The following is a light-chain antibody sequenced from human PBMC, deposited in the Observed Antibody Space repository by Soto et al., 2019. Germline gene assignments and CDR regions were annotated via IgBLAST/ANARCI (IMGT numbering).Light chain of an antibody. V-gene: IGKV1-27*01. CDR3: QNCNSALSRT. J-gene: IGKJ1*01. Sequence: DIQMTQSPSSLSASVGDRVTITCRASQGIANSLAWYQQKPGKVPKLLIYGASTLHSGVPSRFSGSGFGTDFTLTISSLQPEDVATYYWQNCNSALSRTFGQGTKVEIK. CDR2: GAS. CDR1: QGIANS.